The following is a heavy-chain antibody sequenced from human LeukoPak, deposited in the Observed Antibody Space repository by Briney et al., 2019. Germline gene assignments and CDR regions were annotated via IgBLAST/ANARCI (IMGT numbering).Heavy chain of an antibody. Sequence: GXXXEIXDEGSGYSFSTYWIGWVRQMPGKGLECMGVISPGDSDTRYSPSFQGQVTISADKSISTAYLQWSSLKASDTAMYYCARITAAGPLDPWGQGTLVTVSS. J-gene: IGHJ5*02. CDR2: ISPGDSDT. CDR1: GYSFSTYW. CDR3: ARITAAGPLDP. V-gene: IGHV5-51*01. D-gene: IGHD6-13*01.